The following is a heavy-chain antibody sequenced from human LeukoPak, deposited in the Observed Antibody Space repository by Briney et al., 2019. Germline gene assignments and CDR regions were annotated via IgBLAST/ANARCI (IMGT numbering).Heavy chain of an antibody. CDR2: ITTGRGET. J-gene: IGHJ4*02. V-gene: IGHV1-3*03. Sequence: ASVKVSCKASGYTFTDYALHWVRQAPGQSLEWMGWITTGRGETRYSQDFQRRITLTRDKSANTVYMDLSDLTSEDTAVYYCARGGQQWRGGNYFNSWGQGTLVAVSS. D-gene: IGHD6-19*01. CDR3: ARGGQQWRGGNYFNS. CDR1: GYTFTDYA.